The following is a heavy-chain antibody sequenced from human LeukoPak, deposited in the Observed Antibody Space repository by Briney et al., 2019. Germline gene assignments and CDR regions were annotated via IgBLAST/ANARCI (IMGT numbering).Heavy chain of an antibody. D-gene: IGHD3-3*01. CDR2: IYTSGST. CDR1: GVSISSYY. CDR3: ARERADFWSGYYQYYFDY. Sequence: SETLSLTCTVSGVSISSYYWSWIRQPAGKGLEWIGRIYTSGSTNYNPSLKSRVTMSVDTSKNQFSLKLSSVTAADTAVYYCARERADFWSGYYQYYFDYWGQGTLVTVSS. J-gene: IGHJ4*02. V-gene: IGHV4-4*07.